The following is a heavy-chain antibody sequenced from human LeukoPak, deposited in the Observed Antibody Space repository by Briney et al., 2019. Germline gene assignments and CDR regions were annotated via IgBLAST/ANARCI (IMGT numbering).Heavy chain of an antibody. CDR3: ASLAYCGCDCYGDAFDI. Sequence: GASVKVSCKASGYTFTSYYMHWVRQAPGQGLEWMGIINPSGGSTSYAQKFQGRVTMTRDRSTSTVYMELSSLRSEDTAVYYCASLAYCGCDCYGDAFDIWGQGTMVTVSS. J-gene: IGHJ3*02. CDR2: INPSGGST. CDR1: GYTFTSYY. V-gene: IGHV1-46*01. D-gene: IGHD2-21*02.